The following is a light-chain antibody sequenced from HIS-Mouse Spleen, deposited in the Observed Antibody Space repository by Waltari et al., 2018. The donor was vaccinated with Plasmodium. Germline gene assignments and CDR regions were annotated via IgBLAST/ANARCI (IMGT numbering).Light chain of an antibody. J-gene: IGLJ3*02. Sequence: QSALTQPRSVSGSPGQSVTISCTGTSSDVGGYNYVSWYQQHPGKAPKLMIYDVSKRPAGVPDGLSGYKSGNTASRTISGLQAEDEADDYCCSYAGSYTWVFGGGTKLTVL. CDR3: CSYAGSYTWV. V-gene: IGLV2-11*01. CDR2: DVS. CDR1: SSDVGGYNY.